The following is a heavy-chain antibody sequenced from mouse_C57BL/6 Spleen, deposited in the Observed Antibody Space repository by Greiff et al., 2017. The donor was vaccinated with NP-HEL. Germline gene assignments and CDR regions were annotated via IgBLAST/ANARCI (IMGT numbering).Heavy chain of an antibody. CDR2: ISSGGSYT. CDR1: GFTFSSYG. J-gene: IGHJ4*01. CDR3: ARRFQGAFYAMDY. Sequence: EVKLVESGGDLVKPGGSLKLSCAASGFTFSSYGMSWVRQTPDKRLEWVATISSGGSYTYYPDSVKGRFTISRDNAKNTLYLQMSSLKSEDTAMYYCARRFQGAFYAMDYWGQGTSVTVSS. V-gene: IGHV5-6*02. D-gene: IGHD3-1*01.